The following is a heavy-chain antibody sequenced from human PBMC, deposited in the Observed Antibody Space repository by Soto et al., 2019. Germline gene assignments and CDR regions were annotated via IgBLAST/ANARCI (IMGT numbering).Heavy chain of an antibody. D-gene: IGHD5-18*01. CDR1: GGSFSGYY. Sequence: SETLSLTCAVYGGSFSGYYWSWIRQPPGKGLEWTGEINHSGSTNYNPSLKSRVTISVDTSKNQFSLKLSSVTAADTAVYYCARGPDSGIQLWNNWFDPWGQGTLVTVSS. J-gene: IGHJ5*02. CDR2: INHSGST. V-gene: IGHV4-34*01. CDR3: ARGPDSGIQLWNNWFDP.